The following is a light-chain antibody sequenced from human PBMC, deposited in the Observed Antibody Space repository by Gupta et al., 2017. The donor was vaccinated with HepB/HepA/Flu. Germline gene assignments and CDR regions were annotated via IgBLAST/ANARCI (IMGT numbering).Light chain of an antibody. V-gene: IGLV3-25*03. CDR3: QSADSSGTYV. CDR2: KDS. CDR1: ALPKQY. J-gene: IGLJ1*01. Sequence: SFELTPPPSVSVSPGQTARLNCSGDALPKQYAYWYQQKPGQAPVLVIYKDSERPSGIPERFSGSSSGTTVTLTISGVQAEDEADYYCQSADSSGTYVFGTGTKVTVL.